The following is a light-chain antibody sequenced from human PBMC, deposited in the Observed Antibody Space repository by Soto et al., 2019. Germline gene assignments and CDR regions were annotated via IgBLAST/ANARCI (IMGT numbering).Light chain of an antibody. V-gene: IGLV1-51*01. J-gene: IGLJ2*01. Sequence: QSVLTQPPPVSAAPGQKVTISCSGSNSNIGNKDVSWYQQFPGTAPKLLIYDNNRRPSGIPDRFSASKSGTLATLAITGLQTGDEADYYCGTWDSGLSVVVFGGGTKLTVL. CDR1: NSNIGNKD. CDR3: GTWDSGLSVVV. CDR2: DNN.